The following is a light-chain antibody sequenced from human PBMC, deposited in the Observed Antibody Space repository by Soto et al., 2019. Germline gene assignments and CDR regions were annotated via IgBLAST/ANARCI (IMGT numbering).Light chain of an antibody. CDR1: SSDVGAYDH. CDR3: CSFAAMSGYV. Sequence: QSVLTQPRSVSGSPGQSVTISCTGTSSDVGAYDHVSWYQQHPGKAPKLMIHDVNQRPSGVPDRLSGSKSGNTASLTISGLQAEDEADYYCCSFAAMSGYVFGTGTQLTVL. CDR2: DVN. J-gene: IGLJ1*01. V-gene: IGLV2-11*01.